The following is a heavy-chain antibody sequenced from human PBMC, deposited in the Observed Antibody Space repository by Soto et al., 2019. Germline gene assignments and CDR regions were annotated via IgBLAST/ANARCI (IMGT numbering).Heavy chain of an antibody. CDR3: ARGTNTVVAALNYFDS. Sequence: ETLSPACPVSGASVSSGGYYWAWIRQPPGKGLEWIGHIYYGGVTNYNPSLLSRVTISVDTSHNQFSLKLSSVTAADTAVYYCARGTNTVVAALNYFDSWGQGTVVTVYS. J-gene: IGHJ4*02. CDR2: IYYGGVT. CDR1: GASVSSGGYY. V-gene: IGHV4-61*08. D-gene: IGHD2-15*01.